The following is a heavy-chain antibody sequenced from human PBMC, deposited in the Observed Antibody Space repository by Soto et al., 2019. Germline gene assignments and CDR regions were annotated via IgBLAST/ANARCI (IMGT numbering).Heavy chain of an antibody. CDR2: IYHSGST. D-gene: IGHD6-6*01. CDR3: AGGIAARPLGY. V-gene: IGHV4-30-2*01. CDR1: GGSISSGGYS. Sequence: QLQLQESGSGLVKPSQTLSLTCAVSGGSISSGGYSWRWIRQPPGKGLEWIGYIYHSGSTYYNPSLKSLVTISVDRSKNQFSLKLSSVTAADTAVYYCAGGIAARPLGYWGQGTLVTVSS. J-gene: IGHJ4*02.